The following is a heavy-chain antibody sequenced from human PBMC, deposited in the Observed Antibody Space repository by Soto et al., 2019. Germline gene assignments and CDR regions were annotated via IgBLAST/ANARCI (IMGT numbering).Heavy chain of an antibody. CDR1: GCPFSTYA. Sequence: QVQLVESGGGVVQPGRSLRLSCAASGCPFSTYAMHWVRQAPGKGLEWVAVISYDGSHKYYADSVKGRFTISRDNSKNTLSLQMNNLRAEDTALYYCAGGCTNGVCALDYWGQGTLVTVSS. CDR2: ISYDGSHK. V-gene: IGHV3-30-3*01. D-gene: IGHD2-8*01. CDR3: AGGCTNGVCALDY. J-gene: IGHJ4*02.